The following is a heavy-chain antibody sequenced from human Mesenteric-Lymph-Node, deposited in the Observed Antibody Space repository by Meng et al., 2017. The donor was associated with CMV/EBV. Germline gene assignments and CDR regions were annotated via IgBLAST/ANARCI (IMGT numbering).Heavy chain of an antibody. CDR1: GFTFSSYS. CDR2: ISSSSSYI. CDR3: ARVGVIAFEY. Sequence: GESLKISCAASGFTFSSYSMNWVRQAPGKGLEWVSSISSSSSYIYYADSVKGRFTISRDNAKNSLYLQMNSLRAEDTAVYYCARVGVIAFEYWGQGTLVTVSS. V-gene: IGHV3-21*01. J-gene: IGHJ4*02. D-gene: IGHD2-21*01.